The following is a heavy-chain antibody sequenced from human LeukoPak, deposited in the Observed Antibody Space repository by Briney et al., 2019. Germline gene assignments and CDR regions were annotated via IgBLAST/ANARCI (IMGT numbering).Heavy chain of an antibody. J-gene: IGHJ5*02. Sequence: PGGSLRLSCAASGFTFSSYAMAWVRQAPGKGLEWVSAISGSGGSTYYADSVKGRFTISRDNSKNTLYLQMNSLRAEDTAVYYCAKRNYDILTGYYSVNWFDPWGQGTLVTVSS. CDR1: GFTFSSYA. V-gene: IGHV3-23*01. CDR2: ISGSGGST. CDR3: AKRNYDILTGYYSVNWFDP. D-gene: IGHD3-9*01.